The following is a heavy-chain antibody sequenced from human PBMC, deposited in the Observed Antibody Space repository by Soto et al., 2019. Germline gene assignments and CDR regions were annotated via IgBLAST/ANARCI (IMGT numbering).Heavy chain of an antibody. CDR1: GGSISSGGYY. J-gene: IGHJ4*02. D-gene: IGHD2-21*02. V-gene: IGHV4-31*03. CDR3: ARVGQAYCGGDCRYYFDY. Sequence: SETLSLTCTVSGGSISSGGYYWSWIRQHPGKGLEWIGYIYYSGSTYYNPSLKSRVTISVDTSKNQFSLKLSSVTAADTAVYYCARVGQAYCGGDCRYYFDYWGQGTLVTVSS. CDR2: IYYSGST.